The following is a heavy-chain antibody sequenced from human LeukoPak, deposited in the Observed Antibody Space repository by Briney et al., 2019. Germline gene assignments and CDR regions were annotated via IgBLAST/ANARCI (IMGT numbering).Heavy chain of an antibody. CDR2: ISAYNGNT. D-gene: IGHD2-2*03. CDR3: ARDGYCSSTSCYAGFGYYYGMDV. J-gene: IGHJ6*02. CDR1: GYTFTSYG. Sequence: ASVKVSCKASGYTFTSYGISRVRQAPGQGLEWMGWISAYNGNTNYAQKLQGRVTMTTDTSTSTAYMELRSLRSDDTAVYYCARDGYCSSTSCYAGFGYYYGMDVWGQGTTVTVSS. V-gene: IGHV1-18*01.